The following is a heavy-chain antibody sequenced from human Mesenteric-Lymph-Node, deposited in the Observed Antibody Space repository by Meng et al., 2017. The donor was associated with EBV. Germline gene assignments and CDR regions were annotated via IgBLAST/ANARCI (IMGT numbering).Heavy chain of an antibody. CDR1: GHTITIYA. CDR3: VRDPTKVVAAAPFDY. D-gene: IGHD2-15*01. Sequence: EHSGVVWNDLGASVMGAGSSHGHTITIYAIECARQAPGAGLGWMGWINNHSGNTTYAKGFIGRFVFPLNTSVSTEYMQMSNLKAEDTAVYYVVRDPTKVVAAAPFDYWGQGTLVTVSS. J-gene: IGHJ4*02. CDR2: INNHSGNT. V-gene: IGHV7-4-1*02.